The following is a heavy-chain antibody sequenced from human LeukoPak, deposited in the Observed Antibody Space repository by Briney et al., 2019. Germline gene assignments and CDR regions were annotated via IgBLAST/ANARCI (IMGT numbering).Heavy chain of an antibody. CDR2: INPSGGST. D-gene: IGHD2-21*01. J-gene: IGHJ4*02. CDR1: GFTFTSHD. Sequence: ASVKVSCKASGFTFTSHDYNWVRQAPGQGLEWMGMINPSGGSTSYAQKFQGRVTMTRDTSTSTVYMELSSLRSEDTAVYYCARFIVSGGYFDYWGQGTLVTVSS. V-gene: IGHV1-46*01. CDR3: ARFIVSGGYFDY.